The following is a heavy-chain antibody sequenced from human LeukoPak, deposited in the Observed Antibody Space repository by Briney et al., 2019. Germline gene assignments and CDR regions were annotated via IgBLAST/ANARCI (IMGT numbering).Heavy chain of an antibody. D-gene: IGHD5-18*01. V-gene: IGHV4-39*07. CDR3: AREGRGYSYGYVNYFDY. Sequence: PSETLSLTCTVSGGSISSSSYYWGWIRQPPGKGLEWIGSIYYSGSTYYNPSLKSRVTISVDTSKNQFSLKLSSVTAADTAVYYCAREGRGYSYGYVNYFDYWGQGTLVTVSS. CDR1: GGSISSSSYY. CDR2: IYYSGST. J-gene: IGHJ4*02.